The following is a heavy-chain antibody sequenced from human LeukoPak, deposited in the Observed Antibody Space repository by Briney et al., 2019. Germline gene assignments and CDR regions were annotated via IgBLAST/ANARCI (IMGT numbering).Heavy chain of an antibody. D-gene: IGHD3-10*02. CDR1: GYTFTDYY. CDR3: ARELTRPVLFGELVVAFDI. J-gene: IGHJ3*02. V-gene: IGHV1-2*02. CDR2: INPKSGDT. Sequence: ASMKVSCKASGYTFTDYYMHWVRQAPGEGLEWMGWINPKSGDTHYAQKFQGRVTMTRDTSISTAYMELSRLRSDETAVYYCARELTRPVLFGELVVAFDIWGQGTMVTVSS.